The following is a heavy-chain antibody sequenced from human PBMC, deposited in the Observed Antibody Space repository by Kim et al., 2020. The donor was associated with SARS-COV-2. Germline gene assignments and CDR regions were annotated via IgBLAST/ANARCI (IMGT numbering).Heavy chain of an antibody. CDR2: INHSGST. CDR3: ARGPLLELPVGWFDP. D-gene: IGHD1-7*01. Sequence: SETLSLTCAVYGGSFSGYYWSWIRQPPGKGLEWIGEINHSGSTNYNPSLKSRVTISVDTSKNQFSLKLSSVTAADTAVYYCARGPLLELPVGWFDPWGQGTLVTVSS. V-gene: IGHV4-34*01. J-gene: IGHJ5*02. CDR1: GGSFSGYY.